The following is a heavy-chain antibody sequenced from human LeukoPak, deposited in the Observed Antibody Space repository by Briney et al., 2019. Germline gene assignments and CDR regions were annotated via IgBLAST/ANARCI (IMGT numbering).Heavy chain of an antibody. CDR3: ARSIAAAGTVVAFDI. CDR1: GYTFTSYY. J-gene: IGHJ3*02. D-gene: IGHD6-13*01. Sequence: ASVKVSCKASGYTFTSYYMNWVRQAPGQGLEWMGIINPNDGNTSYAQKFQGRITMTRDTSTSTAYMELRSLRSDDTAVYYCARSIAAAGTVVAFDIWGQGTMVTVSS. V-gene: IGHV1-46*01. CDR2: INPNDGNT.